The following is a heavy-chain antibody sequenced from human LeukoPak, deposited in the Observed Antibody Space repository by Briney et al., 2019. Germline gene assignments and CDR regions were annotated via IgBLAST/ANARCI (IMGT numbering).Heavy chain of an antibody. Sequence: ASVKVSCKPSGYTFSDYGITWVRQAPGQGIEWMGWISGYNGNTNYAESLRGRATMTIDTSTSTAYMDLRSLRSDDTAVYYCARVDLVDNEYGFYFYMDVWGKGTTVIVSS. V-gene: IGHV1-18*01. CDR3: ARVDLVDNEYGFYFYMDV. CDR1: GYTFSDYG. CDR2: ISGYNGNT. D-gene: IGHD4/OR15-4a*01. J-gene: IGHJ6*03.